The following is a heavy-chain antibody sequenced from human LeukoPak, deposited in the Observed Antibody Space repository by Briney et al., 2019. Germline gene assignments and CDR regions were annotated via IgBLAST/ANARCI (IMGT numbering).Heavy chain of an antibody. CDR1: GGSISSYY. D-gene: IGHD3-22*01. V-gene: IGHV4-4*07. J-gene: IGHJ4*02. CDR2: IYTSGST. Sequence: SETLSLTCTVSGGSISSYYWSWIRQPAGKGLEWIGRIYTSGSTNYNPSLKSRVPMSVDTSKNQFSLKLSSVTAADTAVYYCARARAYYDSSGYYYVSYFDYWGQGTLVTVSS. CDR3: ARARAYYDSSGYYYVSYFDY.